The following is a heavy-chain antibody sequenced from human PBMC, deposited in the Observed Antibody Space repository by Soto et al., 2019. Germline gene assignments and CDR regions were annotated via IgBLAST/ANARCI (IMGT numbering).Heavy chain of an antibody. J-gene: IGHJ4*02. V-gene: IGHV3-74*01. D-gene: IGHD6-19*01. CDR3: STPQMTGTDA. CDR2: INDDGSGT. Sequence: EVQLVESGGDLVQPGGSLRLSCEASGITFSSYWMHWVRQAPGKGLVWVSRINDDGSGTSYGDAVKVRSTISKYNAKNTDYLQMNMLSAEAADVDDYSTPQMTGTDAWGQGTPVTVSS. CDR1: GITFSSYW.